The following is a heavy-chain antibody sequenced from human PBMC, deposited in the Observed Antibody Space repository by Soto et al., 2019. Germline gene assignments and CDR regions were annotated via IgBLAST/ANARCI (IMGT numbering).Heavy chain of an antibody. J-gene: IGHJ5*02. CDR3: SRDLSSSWYNCFDP. V-gene: IGHV1-69*10. D-gene: IGHD6-13*01. CDR1: GDTFSSYG. CDR2: ISPIHGIA. Sequence: ASVKVSCKASGDTFSSYGISWVRQAPGQGLEWMGGISPIHGIANYAQKVQGRVTITADKSTSTAYMELSSLRSEDTAAYYCSRDLSSSWYNCFDPWGQGTLVTVSS.